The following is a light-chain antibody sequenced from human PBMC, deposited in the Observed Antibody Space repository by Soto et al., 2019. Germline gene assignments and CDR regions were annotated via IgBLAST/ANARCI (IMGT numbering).Light chain of an antibody. V-gene: IGKV1-39*01. CDR3: PESYSRPLS. J-gene: IGKJ4*01. CDR1: RSIDFY. Sequence: IQKTQPPSSLSTSLDYIVTLSCLSSRSIDFYLNWYQQKPGKAPKLLIYAASSLQSGVPSRFSGSGSGTDFTRTISSLQPDDFATYCCPESYSRPLSFAGGTKVDIK. CDR2: AAS.